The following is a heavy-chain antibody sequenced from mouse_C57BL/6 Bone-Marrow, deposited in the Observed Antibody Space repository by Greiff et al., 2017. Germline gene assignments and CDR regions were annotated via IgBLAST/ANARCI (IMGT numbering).Heavy chain of an antibody. CDR1: GYTFTDYY. V-gene: IGHV1-19*01. J-gene: IGHJ4*01. D-gene: IGHD2-4*01. CDR3: ARIYYDLVINYYAMDY. Sequence: VQLKESGPVLVKPGASVKMSCKASGYTFTDYYMNWVKQSHGKSLEWIGVINPYNGGTSYNQKFKGKATLTVDKSSSTAYMELNSLTSEDSAVYYCARIYYDLVINYYAMDYWGQGTSVTVSS. CDR2: INPYNGGT.